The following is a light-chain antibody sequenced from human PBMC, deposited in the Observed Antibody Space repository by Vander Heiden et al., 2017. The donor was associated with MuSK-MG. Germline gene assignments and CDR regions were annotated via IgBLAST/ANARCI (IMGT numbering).Light chain of an antibody. J-gene: IGKJ1*01. CDR3: QQYYNTPWT. Sequence: IVTTQSPYSLAVSLGARATINCKSSQSVLYSANNKNYLGWYQQKSGQPPKLLIYWASTREAGVPDRFSGSGSGTDFTLTISSLQAEDVAVYYCQQYYNTPWTFGQGTKVEIK. CDR1: QSVLYSANNKNY. V-gene: IGKV4-1*01. CDR2: WAS.